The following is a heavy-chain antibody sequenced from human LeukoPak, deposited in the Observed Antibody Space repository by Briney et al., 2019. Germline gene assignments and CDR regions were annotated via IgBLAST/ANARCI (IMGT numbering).Heavy chain of an antibody. D-gene: IGHD6-19*01. CDR1: GFTVSSNY. Sequence: GGSLRLSCAASGFTVSSNYMSWVRQAPGKGLEWVSAVSGGGGSTYYADSVKGRFTISRDNSKNTLYLQMNSLRAEDTAVYYCANLHSSGWYVEYWGQGTLVTVSS. V-gene: IGHV3-23*01. CDR3: ANLHSSGWYVEY. CDR2: VSGGGGST. J-gene: IGHJ4*02.